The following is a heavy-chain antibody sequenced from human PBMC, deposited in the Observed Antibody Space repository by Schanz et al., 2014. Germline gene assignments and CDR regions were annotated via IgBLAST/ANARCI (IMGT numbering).Heavy chain of an antibody. CDR3: ARIGGSVFDY. J-gene: IGHJ4*02. Sequence: DVHLLESGGGLVQPGGSLRLSCASSGFSFTTYAMSWVRQAPGKGLEWVSSISGSGGSTYYADSVKGRFTISRDNSKNSLYLQMNSLRAEDTAVYSCARIGGSVFDYWAQGTLVTVSS. CDR1: GFSFTTYA. V-gene: IGHV3-23*01. CDR2: ISGSGGST. D-gene: IGHD3-10*01.